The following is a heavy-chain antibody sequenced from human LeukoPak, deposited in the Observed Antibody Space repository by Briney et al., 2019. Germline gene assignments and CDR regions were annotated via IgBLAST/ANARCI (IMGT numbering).Heavy chain of an antibody. Sequence: PSETLSLTCAVYGGSFSGYYWSWIRQPPGKGVEWIGEINHSGSTNYNTSLKSRVTISVDASKDQFSLKLSSVTAADTAVHYCAIGGLYSSGWYSYWGQGTLVTVSS. CDR3: AIGGLYSSGWYSY. V-gene: IGHV4-34*01. D-gene: IGHD6-19*01. CDR2: INHSGST. J-gene: IGHJ4*02. CDR1: GGSFSGYY.